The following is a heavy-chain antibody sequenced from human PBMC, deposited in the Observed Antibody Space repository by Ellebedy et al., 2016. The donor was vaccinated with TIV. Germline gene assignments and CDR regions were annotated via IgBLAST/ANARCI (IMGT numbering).Heavy chain of an antibody. Sequence: GESLKISCAAPGVTVSSNHMNWVRQAPGKGLVWVSSVNTDGSYTNYADSVKGRFTMSRDNAKNTVYLQMHSLRVEDTAVYHCARTIAVATFDPWGQGTLVTVSS. CDR2: VNTDGSYT. CDR1: GVTVSSNH. J-gene: IGHJ5*02. CDR3: ARTIAVATFDP. D-gene: IGHD6-19*01. V-gene: IGHV3-74*01.